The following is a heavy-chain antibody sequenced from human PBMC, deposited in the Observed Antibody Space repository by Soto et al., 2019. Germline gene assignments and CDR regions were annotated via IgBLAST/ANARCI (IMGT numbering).Heavy chain of an antibody. Sequence: GGSLRLSCAASGFTFSSYAMSWVRQAPGKGLEWVSAISGSGGSTYYADSVKGRFTISRDNSKNTLYLQMNSLRAEDTAVYYCAKGPAPYYYYGMDVWGQGTTVTVSS. J-gene: IGHJ6*02. CDR2: ISGSGGST. CDR3: AKGPAPYYYYGMDV. CDR1: GFTFSSYA. V-gene: IGHV3-23*01.